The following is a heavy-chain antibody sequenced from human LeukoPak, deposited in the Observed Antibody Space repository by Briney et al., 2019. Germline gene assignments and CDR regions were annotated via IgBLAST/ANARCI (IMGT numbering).Heavy chain of an antibody. J-gene: IGHJ6*04. CDR1: GFIFSSYE. CDR2: ISSSGSTI. CDR3: ARDQVVPAARGVYYYYGMDV. D-gene: IGHD2-2*01. V-gene: IGHV3-48*03. Sequence: GGSLRLSCAASGFIFSSYEMNWVRQAPGKGLEWVSYISSSGSTIYYADSVKGRFTISRDNAKNSLYLQMNSLRAEDTAVYYCARDQVVPAARGVYYYYGMDVWGKGTTVTVSS.